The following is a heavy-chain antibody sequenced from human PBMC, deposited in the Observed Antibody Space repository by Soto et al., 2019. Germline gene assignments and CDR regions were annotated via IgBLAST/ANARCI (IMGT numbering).Heavy chain of an antibody. CDR2: ISGYSGQT. D-gene: IGHD2-21*01. CDR1: GDSFSKFG. CDR3: ASDHCGPD. Sequence: HVLLVQSGPEVRKPGASVNVSCMASGDSFSKFGINWVRQAPGQGLEWMGWISGYSGQTNYAQKFQVRVTMTRDTSTTTAYMELRTLRSDDTAVYFCASDHCGPDWGQGTLVTVSS. J-gene: IGHJ4*02. V-gene: IGHV1-18*01.